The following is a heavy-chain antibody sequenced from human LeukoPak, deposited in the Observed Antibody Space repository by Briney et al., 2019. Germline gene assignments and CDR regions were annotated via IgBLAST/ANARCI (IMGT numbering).Heavy chain of an antibody. D-gene: IGHD3-16*01. CDR2: IYDSTI. CDR1: GFTVSSNY. V-gene: IGHV3-11*04. CDR3: ARGGKRTFDS. J-gene: IGHJ4*02. Sequence: GGSLRHSCAASGFTVSSNYMSWIRQTPGKGLEWVSYIYDSTISHADSVKGRFTISRDNAKSSLYLQMNSLRAEDTAVYYCARGGKRTFDSWGQGTLVTVAS.